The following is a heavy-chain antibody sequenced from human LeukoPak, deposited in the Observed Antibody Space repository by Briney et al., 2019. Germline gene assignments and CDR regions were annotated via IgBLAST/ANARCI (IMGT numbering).Heavy chain of an antibody. V-gene: IGHV1-69*04. CDR3: ARFSGKRFLDY. D-gene: IGHD3-3*01. Sequence: ASVKVSCKASGYTFTSYGISWVRQAPGQGLEWMGRIIPILGIANYAQKFQGRVTITADKSTSTAYMELSSLRSEDTAVYYCARFSGKRFLDYWGQGTLVTVSS. J-gene: IGHJ4*02. CDR1: GYTFTSYG. CDR2: IIPILGIA.